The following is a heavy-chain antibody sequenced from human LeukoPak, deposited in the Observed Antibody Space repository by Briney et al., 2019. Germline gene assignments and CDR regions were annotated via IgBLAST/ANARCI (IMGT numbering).Heavy chain of an antibody. Sequence: PSETLSLTCTVSGGSISSYYWSWIRQPAGKGLEWIGRIYTSGSTNYNPSLKSRVTISVDTSKNQFSLKLSSVTAADTAVYYCARHYYGSGSYYSAQYFDYWGQGTLVTVSS. J-gene: IGHJ4*02. CDR1: GGSISSYY. V-gene: IGHV4-4*07. CDR2: IYTSGST. CDR3: ARHYYGSGSYYSAQYFDY. D-gene: IGHD3-10*01.